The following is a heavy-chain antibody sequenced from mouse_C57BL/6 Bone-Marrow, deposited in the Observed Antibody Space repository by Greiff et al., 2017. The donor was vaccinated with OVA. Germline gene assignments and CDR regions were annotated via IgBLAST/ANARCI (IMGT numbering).Heavy chain of an antibody. J-gene: IGHJ1*03. D-gene: IGHD1-1*01. CDR3: ARYYYGSSYWYFDV. CDR1: GYTFTGYW. Sequence: QVQLKESGAELMKPGASVKLSCKATGYTFTGYWIEWVKQRPGHGLEWIGEILPGSGSTTYNEKFKGKATFTADTSSNTAYMQLSSLTTEDSAIYYCARYYYGSSYWYFDVWGTGTTVTVSS. V-gene: IGHV1-9*01. CDR2: ILPGSGST.